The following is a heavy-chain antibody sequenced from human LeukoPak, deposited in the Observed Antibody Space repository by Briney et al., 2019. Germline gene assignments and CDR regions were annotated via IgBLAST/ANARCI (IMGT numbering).Heavy chain of an antibody. CDR3: ARADIAWNPAYY. J-gene: IGHJ4*02. CDR2: IQSSGRT. Sequence: SETLSLTCSVSGGSIAVNHYYLGWIRQPPGKGLEWLGEIQSSGRTNYNPSLKSRVTFSINKSQNQVFLNLGSVTAADTAVYYCARADIAWNPAYYWGQGTLAIVSS. CDR1: GGSIAVNHYY. V-gene: IGHV4-39*07. D-gene: IGHD1-1*01.